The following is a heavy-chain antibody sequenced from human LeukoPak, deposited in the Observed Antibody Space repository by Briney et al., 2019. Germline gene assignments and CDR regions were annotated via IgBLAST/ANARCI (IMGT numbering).Heavy chain of an antibody. V-gene: IGHV3-48*01. D-gene: IGHD5-18*01. Sequence: GGSLRPPCAASEFTFSSYSMNWVRQAPGKGLEWVSYISGGSTTIYYADSVKGRFTISRDNAKNSLYLQMNSLRAEDTAVYYCARDGGYGYDYWGQGTLVTVSS. CDR2: ISGGSTTI. CDR1: EFTFSSYS. CDR3: ARDGGYGYDY. J-gene: IGHJ4*02.